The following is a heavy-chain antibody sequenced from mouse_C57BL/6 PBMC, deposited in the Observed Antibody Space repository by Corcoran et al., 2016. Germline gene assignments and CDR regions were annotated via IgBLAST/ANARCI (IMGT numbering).Heavy chain of an antibody. CDR1: GYTFTDYY. CDR3: ARDGGFAY. Sequence: EVQLQQSGPELVKPGASVKISCKASGYTFTDYYMNWVKQSHGKSLEWIGDINPNNGGTSYNQKFKGKATLTVDKSSSTAYMELRSLTSEDSAVYYCARDGGFAYGGQGTLVTVSA. CDR2: INPNNGGT. V-gene: IGHV1-26*01. J-gene: IGHJ3*01. D-gene: IGHD1-1*01.